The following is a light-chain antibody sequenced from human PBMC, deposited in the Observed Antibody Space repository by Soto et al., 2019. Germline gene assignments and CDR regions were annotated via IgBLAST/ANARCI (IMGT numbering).Light chain of an antibody. J-gene: IGLJ2*01. CDR3: CSYTSISTVV. Sequence: QSALTQPASVSGSPGQSITISCTGTSSDVGGYNFVSWYQQHPGKAPKLMIHDVSDRPSGVSNRFSGSKSGNTASLTISGLQAEDDADYYFCSYTSISTVVFGGGTKLTVL. V-gene: IGLV2-14*03. CDR1: SSDVGGYNF. CDR2: DVS.